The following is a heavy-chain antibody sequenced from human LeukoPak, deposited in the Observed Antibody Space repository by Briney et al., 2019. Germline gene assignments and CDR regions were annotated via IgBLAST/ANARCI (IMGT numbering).Heavy chain of an antibody. V-gene: IGHV1-69*13. J-gene: IGHJ5*02. CDR1: GGTFSSYA. D-gene: IGHD3-9*01. Sequence: ASVKVSCKASGGTFSSYAISWVRQAPGQGLEWMGGIIPIFGTANYAQKFQGRVTITADESTSTAYMELSSLRSEDTAVYYCARSKVLRYFDWFGVPNWFDPWGQGTLVTVSS. CDR2: IIPIFGTA. CDR3: ARSKVLRYFDWFGVPNWFDP.